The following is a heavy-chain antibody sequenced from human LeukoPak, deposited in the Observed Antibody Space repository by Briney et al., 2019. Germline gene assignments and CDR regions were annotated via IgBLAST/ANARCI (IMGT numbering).Heavy chain of an antibody. Sequence: SETLSLTCTVYGGSISSISSSSYYWGWIRQPPGKGLEWIGTIYYSGSTYYNPSLKRRVTISVDTSKNQFSLKLSSVTAADTAVYYCARQGSLRGYSYGYAYWGQGTLVTVSS. V-gene: IGHV4-39*01. J-gene: IGHJ4*02. CDR2: IYYSGST. D-gene: IGHD5-18*01. CDR3: ARQGSLRGYSYGYAY. CDR1: GGSISSISSSSYY.